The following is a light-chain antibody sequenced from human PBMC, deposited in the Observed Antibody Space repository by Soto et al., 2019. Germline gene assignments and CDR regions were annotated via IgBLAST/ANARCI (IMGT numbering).Light chain of an antibody. CDR2: DDN. Sequence: QSVLTQPPSVSPAPGHKVAIACSGSSSNIGGNSVSWYQQLPGTAPKLLIYDDNKRPSGIPDRFSGFKSGTSATLGITGFQTGDEADYYCGSWDSSLTDYVFGTGTKVTAL. J-gene: IGLJ1*01. CDR3: GSWDSSLTDYV. CDR1: SSNIGGNS. V-gene: IGLV1-51*01.